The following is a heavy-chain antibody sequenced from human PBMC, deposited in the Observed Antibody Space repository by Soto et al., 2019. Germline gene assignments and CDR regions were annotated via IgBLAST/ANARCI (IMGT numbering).Heavy chain of an antibody. Sequence: PSETLSLTCAVSGVSISSNNWWSWVRQPPGKGLEWIGYIYYSGSTNYNPSLKSRVTISVDTSKNQFSLKLSSVTAADTAVYYCARDSWFGELYYWGQGTLVTVSS. D-gene: IGHD3-10*01. CDR1: GVSISSNNW. CDR3: ARDSWFGELYY. J-gene: IGHJ4*02. CDR2: IYYSGST. V-gene: IGHV4-4*02.